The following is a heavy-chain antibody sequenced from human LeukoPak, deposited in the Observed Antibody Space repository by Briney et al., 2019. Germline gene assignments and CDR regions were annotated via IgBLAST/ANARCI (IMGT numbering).Heavy chain of an antibody. Sequence: ASVKVSCKSSGYSFAGYHMHWVRQAPGQGLEWMGRINPNSGGTNYAQKFQGRVTMTRDTSISTAYMELSSLRSDDTAVYYCARSYYDSSAQWDNWFDPWGQGTLVTVSS. CDR2: INPNSGGT. CDR3: ARSYYDSSAQWDNWFDP. V-gene: IGHV1-2*02. CDR1: GYSFAGYH. D-gene: IGHD3-22*01. J-gene: IGHJ5*02.